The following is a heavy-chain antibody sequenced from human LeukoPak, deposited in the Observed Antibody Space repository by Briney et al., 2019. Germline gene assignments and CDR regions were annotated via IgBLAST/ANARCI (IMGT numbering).Heavy chain of an antibody. CDR1: GGTFSSYA. J-gene: IGHJ6*03. D-gene: IGHD6-6*01. CDR2: IIPIFGTA. CDR3: ARVPDSYSSSSKLGYYYYYMDV. V-gene: IGHV1-69*13. Sequence: SVKVSCKASGGTFSSYAISWVRQAPGQGLEWMGGIIPIFGTANYAQKFQGRVTITADESTSTAYMELSSLRSEDTAVYYCARVPDSYSSSSKLGYYYYYMDVWGKGTTVTVSS.